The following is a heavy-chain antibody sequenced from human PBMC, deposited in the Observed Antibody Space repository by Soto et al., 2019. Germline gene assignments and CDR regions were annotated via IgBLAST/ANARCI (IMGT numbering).Heavy chain of an antibody. D-gene: IGHD3-22*01. CDR3: AKAANYYDSSGYYPGY. CDR1: GFTFSSYA. CDR2: NSGSGGST. Sequence: GGSLRLSCAASGFTFSSYAMSWVRQAPGKGLEWVSANSGSGGSTYYADSVKGRFTISRDNSKNTLYLQMNSLRAEDTAVYYCAKAANYYDSSGYYPGYWGQGTLVTVSS. J-gene: IGHJ4*02. V-gene: IGHV3-23*01.